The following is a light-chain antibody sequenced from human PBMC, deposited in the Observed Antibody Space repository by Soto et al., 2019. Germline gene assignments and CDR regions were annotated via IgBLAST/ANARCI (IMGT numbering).Light chain of an antibody. CDR2: DAS. CDR1: QSLDNY. Sequence: EIVLTQSPATLSLSPGERATLSCRASQSLDNYLAWYQHKPGQAPRLLIYDASTRATDIPPRFSGSGSGTDFTLTSSSLEAEDFAVYYCQQRGHWPSFGGGTKVEIK. V-gene: IGKV3-11*01. J-gene: IGKJ4*01. CDR3: QQRGHWPS.